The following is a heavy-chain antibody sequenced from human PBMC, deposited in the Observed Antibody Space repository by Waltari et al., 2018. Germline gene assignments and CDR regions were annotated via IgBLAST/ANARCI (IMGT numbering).Heavy chain of an antibody. CDR2: IIPIFGTA. D-gene: IGHD6-6*01. J-gene: IGHJ6*02. Sequence: QVQLVQSGAEVKKPGSSVKVSCKASGGTFSSYAISWVRQAPGQGLEWMGRIIPIFGTANYAQKFQGRVTITADKSTSTAYMELSSLRSEDTAVYYCARDSSSSNYYYYYGMDVWGQGTTVTVSS. CDR1: GGTFSSYA. V-gene: IGHV1-69*08. CDR3: ARDSSSSNYYYYYGMDV.